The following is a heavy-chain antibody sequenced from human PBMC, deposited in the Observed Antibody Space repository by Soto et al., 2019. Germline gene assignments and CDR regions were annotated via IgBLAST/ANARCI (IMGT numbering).Heavy chain of an antibody. CDR2: INPANGAA. CDR3: ARGGGVGVAGSAAFDM. J-gene: IGHJ3*02. D-gene: IGHD3-3*01. Sequence: QLHLVQSGAVVKKPGASVTVSCSASGYPVTAYYMHWVRQAPGRGLEWMGGINPANGAAKYTQTFQGRVTMTRDTSRSTVFMELSGLTSEDTAVFYCARGGGVGVAGSAAFDMWGQGTLVTVSS. V-gene: IGHV1-2*02. CDR1: GYPVTAYY.